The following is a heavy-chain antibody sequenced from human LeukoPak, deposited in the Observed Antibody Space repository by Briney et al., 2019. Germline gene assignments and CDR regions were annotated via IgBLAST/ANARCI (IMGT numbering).Heavy chain of an antibody. V-gene: IGHV3-21*01. J-gene: IGHJ4*02. D-gene: IGHD4-23*01. Sequence: GGSLRLSCAVSGFTFSSYAMSWVRQAPGKGLEWVSSISSSSSYIYYADSVKGRFTISRDNAKNSLYLQMNSLRAEDTAVYYCARMGSSVGPLWGQGALVTVSS. CDR1: GFTFSSYA. CDR2: ISSSSSYI. CDR3: ARMGSSVGPL.